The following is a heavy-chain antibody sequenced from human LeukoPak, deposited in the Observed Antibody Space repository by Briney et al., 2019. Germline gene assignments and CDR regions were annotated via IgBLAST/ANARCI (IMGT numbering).Heavy chain of an antibody. J-gene: IGHJ4*02. CDR2: IYSGST. D-gene: IGHD5-12*01. V-gene: IGHV3-66*04. CDR3: ARHRYSGYEVPY. CDR1: GFTVTSNS. Sequence: GGSLRLSCTVSGFTVTSNSMSWVRQAPGKGLEWVSFIYSGSTHYSDSVKGRFTISRDNAKNSLYLQMNSLRAEDTAVYYCARHRYSGYEVPYWGQGTLVTVSS.